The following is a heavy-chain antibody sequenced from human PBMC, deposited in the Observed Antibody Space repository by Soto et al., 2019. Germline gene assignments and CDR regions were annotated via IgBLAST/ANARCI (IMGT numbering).Heavy chain of an antibody. CDR1: GGTFSSYA. J-gene: IGHJ6*02. Sequence: EASVKVSCKASGGTFSSYAISWVRQAPGQGLEWIGGIIPIFGTANYAQKFQGRVTITADESTSTAYMELSSLRSEDTAVYYCARTAGGSCYSCFYGMDVWGQGTTVTVSS. CDR3: ARTAGGSCYSCFYGMDV. CDR2: IIPIFGTA. V-gene: IGHV1-69*13. D-gene: IGHD2-15*01.